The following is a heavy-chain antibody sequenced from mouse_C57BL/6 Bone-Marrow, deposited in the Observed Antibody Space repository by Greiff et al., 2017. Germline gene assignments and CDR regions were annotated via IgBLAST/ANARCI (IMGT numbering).Heavy chain of an antibody. CDR1: GYTFTSYW. CDR3: AIDYSDYYAMDY. D-gene: IGHD2-13*01. J-gene: IGHJ4*01. V-gene: IGHV1-74*01. Sequence: QVQLQQPGAELVKPGASVKVSCKASGYTFTSYWMHWVKQRPGQGLEWIGRIHPSDSDTNYNQKFTGKATLTVDKSSSTAYMPLSSLTSEDSAVYYCAIDYSDYYAMDYWGQGTSVTVSS. CDR2: IHPSDSDT.